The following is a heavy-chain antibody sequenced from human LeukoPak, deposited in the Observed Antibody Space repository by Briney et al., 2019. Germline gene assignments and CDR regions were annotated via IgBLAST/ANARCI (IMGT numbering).Heavy chain of an antibody. D-gene: IGHD6-19*01. V-gene: IGHV4-39*07. CDR1: GGSLSSSSYY. J-gene: IGHJ4*02. CDR2: IYYSGST. CDR3: AGSPGYSSGWDFDY. Sequence: SETLSLTCTVSGGSLSSSSYYWGWIRQPPGKGLEWIGSIYYSGSTYYNPSLKSRVTISVDTSKNQFSLKLSSVTAADTAVYYCAGSPGYSSGWDFDYWGQGTLVTVSS.